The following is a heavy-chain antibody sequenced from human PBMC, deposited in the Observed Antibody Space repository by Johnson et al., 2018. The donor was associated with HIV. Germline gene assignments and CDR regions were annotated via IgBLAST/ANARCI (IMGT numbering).Heavy chain of an antibody. D-gene: IGHD5-18*01. Sequence: VQLVESGGGLVQPGRSLRLSCAASGLTFNVYAMHWVRQAPGKGLEWVSGISWNSDAIKYADSVRGRFTISRDNSKNTLYLQMNSLRAEDTAVYYCAKDYVDTASDDAFDIWGQGTMVTVSS. V-gene: IGHV3-9*01. CDR2: ISWNSDAI. CDR3: AKDYVDTASDDAFDI. J-gene: IGHJ3*02. CDR1: GLTFNVYA.